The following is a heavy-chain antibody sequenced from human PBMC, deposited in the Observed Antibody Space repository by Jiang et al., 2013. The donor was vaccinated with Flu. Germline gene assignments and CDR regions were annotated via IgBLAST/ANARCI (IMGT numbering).Heavy chain of an antibody. CDR2: ISTANGNT. D-gene: IGHD5-18*01. V-gene: IGHV1-18*01. J-gene: IGHJ4*02. CDR3: ARGDSYASH. Sequence: GAEVKKPGASVKVSCKASGYTFTSYGISWVRQAPGQGLEWMGWISTANGNTNYAQKFQGRVTVTTDTSTSTAYMELGSLRSDDTALYYCARGDSYASHWGQGTLVTVSS. CDR1: GYTFTSYG.